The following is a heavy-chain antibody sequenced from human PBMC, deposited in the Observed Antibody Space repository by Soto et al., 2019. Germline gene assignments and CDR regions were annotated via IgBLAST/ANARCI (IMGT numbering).Heavy chain of an antibody. CDR3: ARDHVVVTAMPYYYYGMDV. V-gene: IGHV3-48*02. CDR1: GFTFSSYS. CDR2: ISSSSSTI. J-gene: IGHJ6*02. Sequence: GVSLRLSCAASGFTFSSYSMNWVRQAPGKGLEWVSYISSSSSTIYYADSVKGRFTISRDNAKNSLYLQMNSLRDEDTAVYYCARDHVVVTAMPYYYYGMDVWGQGTTVTVSS. D-gene: IGHD2-21*02.